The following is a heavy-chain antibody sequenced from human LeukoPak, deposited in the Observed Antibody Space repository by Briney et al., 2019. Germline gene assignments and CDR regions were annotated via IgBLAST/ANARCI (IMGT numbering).Heavy chain of an antibody. CDR1: GGSISSYY. Sequence: MSSETLSPTCTVSGGSISSYYWSWIRQPPGKGLEWIGCIYYSGSTNYNPSLKSRVTISVDTSKNQFSLKLSSVTAADTAVYYCARDLGDTDDAFDIWGQGTMVTVSS. CDR2: IYYSGST. D-gene: IGHD2-21*01. CDR3: ARDLGDTDDAFDI. V-gene: IGHV4-59*01. J-gene: IGHJ3*02.